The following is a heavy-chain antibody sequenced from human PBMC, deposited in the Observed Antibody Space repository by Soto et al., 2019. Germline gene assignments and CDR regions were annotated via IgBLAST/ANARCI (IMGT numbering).Heavy chain of an antibody. CDR3: ATKGNSSSGFDF. Sequence: EVQLVQSGAEVKKPGESLKISCKGSGYNFNNYWIGWVRLMPGKGLEWMGIIYPGGSDIRYSPSFQGQVTISADKFISTAYLQWSSLKASDTAMYYCATKGNSSSGFDFWGQGTLVTVSS. J-gene: IGHJ4*02. CDR2: IYPGGSDI. CDR1: GYNFNNYW. D-gene: IGHD6-6*01. V-gene: IGHV5-51*01.